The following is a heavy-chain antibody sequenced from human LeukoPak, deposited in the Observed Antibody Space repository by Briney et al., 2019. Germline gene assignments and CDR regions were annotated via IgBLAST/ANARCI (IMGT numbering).Heavy chain of an antibody. CDR2: ISSSISYT. Sequence: GGSLRLSCAASGFTFSDYNISWIRKAPGKGLEWVSYISSSISYTNYADSAKGRFTISRDNAKNSLYLQMNSLRAEDTAVYYCARDFGANNWFDPWGQGTLVTVSS. V-gene: IGHV3-11*06. CDR3: ARDFGANNWFDP. J-gene: IGHJ5*02. D-gene: IGHD3-10*01. CDR1: GFTFSDYN.